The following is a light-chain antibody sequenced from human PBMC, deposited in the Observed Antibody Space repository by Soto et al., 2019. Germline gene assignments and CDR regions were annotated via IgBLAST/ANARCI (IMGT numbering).Light chain of an antibody. CDR2: EVN. V-gene: IGLV2-8*01. J-gene: IGLJ1*01. CDR3: SSYAGSSNV. CDR1: SSDVGGYNY. Sequence: QSVLTEPPSASVSPGEAVAISGTGTSSDVGGYNYVSWYQQHPGKAPKLMIYEVNKRPSGVPDRFSGSKSGNTASLTVSGLQAEDEADYYCSSYAGSSNVFGTGAKVTVL.